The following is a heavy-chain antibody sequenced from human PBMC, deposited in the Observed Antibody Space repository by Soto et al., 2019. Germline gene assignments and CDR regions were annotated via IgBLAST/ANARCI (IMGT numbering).Heavy chain of an antibody. CDR2: IYYSGST. D-gene: IGHD3-9*01. V-gene: IGHV4-39*01. Sequence: PSETLALTCTVSGGSISSSSYYWGWIRQPPGKGLEWIGSIYYSGSTYYNPSLKSRVTISVDTSKNQFSLKLSSVTAADTAVYYCARSAYLTGYYIGMDVWGQGPTVTASS. CDR1: GGSISSSSYY. CDR3: ARSAYLTGYYIGMDV. J-gene: IGHJ6*02.